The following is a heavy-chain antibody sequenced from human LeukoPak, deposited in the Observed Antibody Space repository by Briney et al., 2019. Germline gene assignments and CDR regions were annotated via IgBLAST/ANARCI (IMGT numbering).Heavy chain of an antibody. CDR2: IYSGGST. V-gene: IGHV3-53*01. J-gene: IGHJ4*01. D-gene: IGHD6-13*01. Sequence: GGSLRLSCAASGFIASSNYMSWVRQAPGKGLEWVSVIYSGGSTYYADSVKGRFTISRHNSKNTLYLQMNSLRAEDTAVYYCARVKGSSWPAFDYWGHGTLVTVSS. CDR3: ARVKGSSWPAFDY. CDR1: GFIASSNY.